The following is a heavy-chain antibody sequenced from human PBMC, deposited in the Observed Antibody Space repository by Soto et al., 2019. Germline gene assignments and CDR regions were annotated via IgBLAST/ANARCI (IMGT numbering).Heavy chain of an antibody. J-gene: IGHJ4*02. CDR3: ARREIQGPIDY. CDR1: GYSISSSNW. CDR2: IYYSGTT. Sequence: SETLSLTCAVSGYSISSSNWWGWIRQPPGKGLEWIGYIYYSGTTYYNPSLKSRVTMSVDTSKNQFSLKLTSVTAVDTAVYYCARREIQGPIDYWGQGTLFTVSS. V-gene: IGHV4-28*01. D-gene: IGHD1-26*01.